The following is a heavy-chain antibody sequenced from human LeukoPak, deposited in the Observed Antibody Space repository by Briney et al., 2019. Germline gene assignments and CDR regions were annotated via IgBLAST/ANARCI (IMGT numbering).Heavy chain of an antibody. Sequence: GGSLRLSCAASGFTFSSYAMSWVRQAPGKGLEWVSAISYSGGSTYYADSVKGRFTISRDSSKNTLYLQMNSLRAEDTAVYYCARVLAYYFDYWGQGTLVTVSS. CDR3: ARVLAYYFDY. CDR2: ISYSGGST. V-gene: IGHV3-23*01. CDR1: GFTFSSYA. J-gene: IGHJ4*02.